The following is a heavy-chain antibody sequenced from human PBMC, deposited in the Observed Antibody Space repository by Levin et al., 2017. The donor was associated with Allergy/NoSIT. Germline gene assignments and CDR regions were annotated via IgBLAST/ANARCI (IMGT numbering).Heavy chain of an antibody. CDR3: TRLLVRVGYSTTWDLARPFFDN. J-gene: IGHJ4*02. D-gene: IGHD6-13*01. V-gene: IGHV4-39*01. CDR1: GGSISSTSYY. Sequence: RSSETLSLTCSVSGGSISSTSYYWGWVRQPPGTGLEWIGSIYYSGNTYYNPSLKSRVTISVDTSTNQFSLKLTSVTASDSAMYYCTRLLVRVGYSTTWDLARPFFDNWGQGTLVTVSS. CDR2: IYYSGNT.